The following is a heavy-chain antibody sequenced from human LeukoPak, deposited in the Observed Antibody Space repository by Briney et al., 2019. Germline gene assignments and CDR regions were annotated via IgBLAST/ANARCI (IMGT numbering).Heavy chain of an antibody. CDR1: GGSISSYY. J-gene: IGHJ4*02. V-gene: IGHV4-59*01. D-gene: IGHD6-13*01. Sequence: SETLSLTCPVSGGSISSYYWSWIRQPPGKGLEWIGYIYYSGSTNYNPSLKSRVTISVDTSKNQFSLKLSSVTAADTAVYYCASLGAEIAAAGAFDYWGQGTLVTVSS. CDR3: ASLGAEIAAAGAFDY. CDR2: IYYSGST.